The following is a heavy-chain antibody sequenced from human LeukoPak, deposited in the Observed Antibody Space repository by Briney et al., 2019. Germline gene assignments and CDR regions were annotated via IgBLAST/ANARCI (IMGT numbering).Heavy chain of an antibody. D-gene: IGHD3-3*01. CDR1: GGSISSGGYY. Sequence: SQTLSLTCTVSGGSISSGGYYWSWIRQHPGKGLEWIGYIYYSGSTYYNPSLKSRVTISVDTSKNQFSLKLSSVTAADTAVYYCARSIKLLEWPRFDPWGQGTLVTVSS. CDR3: ARSIKLLEWPRFDP. CDR2: IYYSGST. J-gene: IGHJ5*02. V-gene: IGHV4-31*03.